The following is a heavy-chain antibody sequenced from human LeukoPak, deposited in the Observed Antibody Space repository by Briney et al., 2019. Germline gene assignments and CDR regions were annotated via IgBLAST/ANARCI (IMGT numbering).Heavy chain of an antibody. D-gene: IGHD2-2*01. CDR2: IYPDDSDT. J-gene: IGHJ6*04. V-gene: IGHV5-51*01. CDR3: ARTYCSSTSCGGMDV. Sequence: GESLKISCKGSGYSFTSYWIGWARQMPGKGLEWMGIIYPDDSDTRYSPSFQGQVTISADKSISTAYLQWSSLKASDTAMYYCARTYCSSTSCGGMDVWGKGTTVTVSS. CDR1: GYSFTSYW.